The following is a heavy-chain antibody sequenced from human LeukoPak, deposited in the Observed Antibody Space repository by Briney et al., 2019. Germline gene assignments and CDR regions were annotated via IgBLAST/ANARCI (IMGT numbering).Heavy chain of an antibody. CDR3: GKSQARGGISGTIMAIVDS. Sequence: GGSLRLSCAASGFTFSSYGMHWVRQAPGKGLEWVAVISYDGSNKYYADSVKGRFIISRDNSKNTLYLQMNSLRAEDTAVYYWGKSQARGGISGTIMAIVDSWGQGALVTVSS. CDR2: ISYDGSNK. CDR1: GFTFSSYG. D-gene: IGHD5-24*01. V-gene: IGHV3-30*18. J-gene: IGHJ4*02.